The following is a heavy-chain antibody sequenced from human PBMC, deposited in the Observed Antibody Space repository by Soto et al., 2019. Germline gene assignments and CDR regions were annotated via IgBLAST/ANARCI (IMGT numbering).Heavy chain of an antibody. J-gene: IGHJ6*02. Sequence: QVQLVQSGAEVKKPGASVKVSCKASGYTFTSYGISWVRQAPGQGLEWMGWISAYNGNTNYAQKLQGRVTMTTDTAAGTAHMELGGLSSDDTAVFYCARDRGASGMDVWGQGTTVTVSS. CDR1: GYTFTSYG. V-gene: IGHV1-18*01. CDR2: ISAYNGNT. CDR3: ARDRGASGMDV.